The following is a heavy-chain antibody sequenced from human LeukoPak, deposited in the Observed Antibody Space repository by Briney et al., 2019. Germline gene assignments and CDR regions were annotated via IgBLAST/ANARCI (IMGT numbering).Heavy chain of an antibody. D-gene: IGHD3-22*01. CDR3: TRKTDSGGSGDY. CDR2: IYSHGAT. Sequence: GGSLRLSCAASGFTVYNNYMTWVRQAPGKGLECVSVIYSHGATYYAVSVKGRFTISRDKSKNTLYLQMNDLRPDDMAVYYCTRKTDSGGSGDYWGQGALVTVSS. J-gene: IGHJ4*02. V-gene: IGHV3-53*01. CDR1: GFTVYNNY.